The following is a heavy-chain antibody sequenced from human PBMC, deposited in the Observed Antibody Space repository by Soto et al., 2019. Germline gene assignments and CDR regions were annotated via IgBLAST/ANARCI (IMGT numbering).Heavy chain of an antibody. Sequence: GASVKVSCKASGYTFTSYGISWVRQAPGQGLEWMGRIIPILGIANYAQKFQGRVTMTADKSTSTAYMELSSLRSEDTAVYYCAREIAAATESAFDIWGQGTMVTVSS. D-gene: IGHD6-6*01. CDR1: GYTFTSYG. V-gene: IGHV1-69*04. J-gene: IGHJ3*02. CDR2: IIPILGIA. CDR3: AREIAAATESAFDI.